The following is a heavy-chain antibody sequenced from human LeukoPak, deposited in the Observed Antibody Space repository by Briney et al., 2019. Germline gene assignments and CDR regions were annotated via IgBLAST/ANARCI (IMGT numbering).Heavy chain of an antibody. CDR2: ISAYNGNT. D-gene: IGHD5-24*01. V-gene: IGHV1-18*01. J-gene: IGHJ3*02. CDR1: GYTFTSYG. CDR3: ARDWGRDGYNFDAFDI. Sequence: WASVKVSCQASGYTFTSYGIRWVRTATGQGVEWMGWISAYNGNTNYAQKLQGRVTMTTDTSTSTDYMELRSLRSDDTAVYYCARDWGRDGYNFDAFDIWGQGTMVTVSS.